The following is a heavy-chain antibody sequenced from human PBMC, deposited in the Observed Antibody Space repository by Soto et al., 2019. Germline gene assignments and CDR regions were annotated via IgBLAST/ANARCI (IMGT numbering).Heavy chain of an antibody. CDR3: AKRTTVTTVANLNYHYYGMDV. Sequence: PGGSLRLSCAASGFTFSRYAMSWVRQAPGKGLEWVSAISGSGGSTYYADSVKGRFTISRDNSKNTLYLQMNSLRAEDTAVYYCAKRTTVTTVANLNYHYYGMDVWGQGTTVTVSS. D-gene: IGHD4-17*01. V-gene: IGHV3-23*01. CDR2: ISGSGGST. CDR1: GFTFSRYA. J-gene: IGHJ6*02.